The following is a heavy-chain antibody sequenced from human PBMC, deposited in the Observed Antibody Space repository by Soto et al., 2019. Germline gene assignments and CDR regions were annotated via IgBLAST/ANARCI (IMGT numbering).Heavy chain of an antibody. Sequence: QVQLVESGGGVVQPGRSLRLSCAASGFTFSSYAIHWVRQAPGKGLEWVAVIAYDGSNKYYTDSVKGRFTISRDNSKNTLYLQMNSLRAEDTAVYYCARDLGDLNYGMDVWGQGTTVTVSS. V-gene: IGHV3-30-3*01. CDR3: ARDLGDLNYGMDV. CDR2: IAYDGSNK. D-gene: IGHD3-16*01. CDR1: GFTFSSYA. J-gene: IGHJ6*02.